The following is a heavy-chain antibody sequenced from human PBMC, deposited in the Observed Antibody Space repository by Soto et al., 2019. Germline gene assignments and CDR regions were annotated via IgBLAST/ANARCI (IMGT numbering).Heavy chain of an antibody. CDR1: GFTFSSYW. J-gene: IGHJ3*02. D-gene: IGHD2-21*01. CDR3: ARENKILLWWSNDAFDI. V-gene: IGHV3-74*01. Sequence: PGGSLRLSCAASGFTFSSYWMHWVRQAPGKGLVWVSRINSDGSSTSYADSVKGRFTISRDNAKNTLYLQMNSLRAEDTAVYYCARENKILLWWSNDAFDIWGQGTMVTVSS. CDR2: INSDGSST.